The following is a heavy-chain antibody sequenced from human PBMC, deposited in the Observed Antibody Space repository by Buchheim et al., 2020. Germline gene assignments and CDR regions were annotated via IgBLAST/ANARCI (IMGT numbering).Heavy chain of an antibody. J-gene: IGHJ5*02. CDR1: GGSISNYY. D-gene: IGHD6-13*01. CDR3: ARSPRIASRENWFDP. V-gene: IGHV4-59*08. Sequence: QVQLQESGPGLVKPSETLSLTCTVSGGSISNYYWNWIRQPPGKEMEWIGYIYSSGNTNYNPPLKSRVTISIHTSKNQFSLRLSSVTAADTAVYYCARSPRIASRENWFDPWGQGTL. CDR2: IYSSGNT.